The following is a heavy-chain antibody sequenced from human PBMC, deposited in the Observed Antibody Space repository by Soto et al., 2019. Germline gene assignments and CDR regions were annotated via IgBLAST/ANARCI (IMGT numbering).Heavy chain of an antibody. CDR3: TTETADYVSMEPY. D-gene: IGHD3-16*01. CDR2: IRSKTAGGTA. Sequence: GGSLRLSCAASGFTFTNAWMSWVRQAPGKGLEWVGRIRSKTAGGTADYPAPVKGRFTISRDDSKNTLYLQMNSLQTEDTAVYYCTTETADYVSMEPYWDLGTLVTVSS. CDR1: GFTFTNAW. V-gene: IGHV3-15*01. J-gene: IGHJ4*02.